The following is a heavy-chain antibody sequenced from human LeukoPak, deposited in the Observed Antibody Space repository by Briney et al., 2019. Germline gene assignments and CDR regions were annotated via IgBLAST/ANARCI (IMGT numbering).Heavy chain of an antibody. CDR1: GGSFSGYY. CDR2: INHSGST. V-gene: IGHV4-34*01. D-gene: IGHD1-1*01. CDR3: ARPLTGN. Sequence: SETLSLTCAVYGGSFSGYYWSWIRQPPGKGLEWIGEINHSGSTNYNPFLKSRVTISVDTSKNQFSLKLSSVTAADTAVYYCARPLTGNWGQGTLVTVSS. J-gene: IGHJ4*02.